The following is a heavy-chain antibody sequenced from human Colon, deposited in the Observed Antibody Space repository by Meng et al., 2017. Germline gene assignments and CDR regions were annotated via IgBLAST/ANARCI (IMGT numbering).Heavy chain of an antibody. CDR2: IHSSGNT. Sequence: QVQLQESGPGLLKPSQTLSLICTISNGSINSADYYWNWIRQPPGKGPEWLGYIHSSGNTYYTPSLKSRLAMSLDTSKNQFSLRLTSVTAADTAVYYCARNPVIPDARTFDFWGQGALVTVSS. D-gene: IGHD2-2*01. V-gene: IGHV4-30-4*01. CDR1: NGSINSADYY. CDR3: ARNPVIPDARTFDF. J-gene: IGHJ4*02.